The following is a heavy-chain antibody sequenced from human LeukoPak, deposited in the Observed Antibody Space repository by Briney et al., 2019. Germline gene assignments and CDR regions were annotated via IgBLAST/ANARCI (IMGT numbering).Heavy chain of an antibody. CDR3: ARDPRP. CDR1: GFTFSSYA. CDR2: ISYDGSNK. V-gene: IGHV3-30-3*01. Sequence: GGSLRLSCAASGFTFSSYAMHWVRQAPGKGLEWVAVISYDGSNKYYADSVKGRFTISRDNAKNSLYLQMNSPRAEDTTVYYCARDPRPWGQGTLVTVSS. J-gene: IGHJ5*02.